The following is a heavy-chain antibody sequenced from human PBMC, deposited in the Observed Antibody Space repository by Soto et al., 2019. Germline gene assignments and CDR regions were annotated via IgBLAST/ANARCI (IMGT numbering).Heavy chain of an antibody. V-gene: IGHV4-39*01. D-gene: IGHD1-26*01. CDR3: ATHTSGSRNGPHT. CDR1: GGSIKNTGAN. J-gene: IGHJ5*02. CDR2: VYYTGTT. Sequence: QLQLQESGPGLVKPSETLSLTCTVSGGSIKNTGANWGWVRQPPGKGLECIGSVYYTGTTYYNPSLQSRVTISIDTSKNQYSLSVNSVAAADTAVYYCATHTSGSRNGPHTWGQGTLVTVSS.